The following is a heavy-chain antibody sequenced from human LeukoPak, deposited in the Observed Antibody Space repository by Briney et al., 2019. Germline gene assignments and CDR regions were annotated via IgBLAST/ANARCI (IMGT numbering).Heavy chain of an antibody. Sequence: PGGSLRLSCAASAFTFSDYYMSWIRQAPGKGLEWVSYISSSGSTIYYADSVKGRFTISRDNAKNSLYLQMNSLRAEDTAVYYCASGYYDFWSGYSPPDYWGQGTLVTVSS. CDR3: ASGYYDFWSGYSPPDY. D-gene: IGHD3-3*01. V-gene: IGHV3-11*01. CDR2: ISSSGSTI. J-gene: IGHJ4*02. CDR1: AFTFSDYY.